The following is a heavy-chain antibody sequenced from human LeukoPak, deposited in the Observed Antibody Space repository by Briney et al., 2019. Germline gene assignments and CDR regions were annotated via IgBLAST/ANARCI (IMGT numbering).Heavy chain of an antibody. Sequence: GGSLRLSCAASGFTFDDYAMHWVRQAPGKGLEWVSGISWNSGSIGYADSVKGRFTISRDNAKNSLYLQMNSLGAEDTALYYCAKVRPSSSWYDGFDYWGQGTLVTVSS. V-gene: IGHV3-9*01. D-gene: IGHD6-13*01. CDR1: GFTFDDYA. CDR3: AKVRPSSSWYDGFDY. CDR2: ISWNSGSI. J-gene: IGHJ4*02.